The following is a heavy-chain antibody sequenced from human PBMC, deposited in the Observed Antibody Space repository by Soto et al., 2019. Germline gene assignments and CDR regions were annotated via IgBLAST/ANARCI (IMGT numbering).Heavy chain of an antibody. CDR2: INAFNGNT. Sequence: GASVKVSCKASGYTFISYGISLVRQAPGQGLEWMGWINAFNGNTNYAQKLQGRVTMTRDTSTSTAYMELRSLRSDDTAVYYCARDPVAGTYFDYWGQGTLVTVSS. CDR3: ARDPVAGTYFDY. V-gene: IGHV1-18*01. CDR1: GYTFISYG. J-gene: IGHJ4*02. D-gene: IGHD6-19*01.